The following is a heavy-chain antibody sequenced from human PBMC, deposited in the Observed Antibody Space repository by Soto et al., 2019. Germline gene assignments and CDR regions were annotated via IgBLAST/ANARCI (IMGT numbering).Heavy chain of an antibody. V-gene: IGHV3-33*01. J-gene: IGHJ3*02. Sequence: GSLRLSCAASGFTFSSYGMHWVRQAPGKGLEWVAVIWYDGSNKYYADSVKGRFTISRDNSKNTLYLQMNSLRAEDTAVYYCARSTQRDAFDIWGQGQWSPSPQ. CDR2: IWYDGSNK. CDR1: GFTFSSYG. CDR3: ARSTQRDAFDI.